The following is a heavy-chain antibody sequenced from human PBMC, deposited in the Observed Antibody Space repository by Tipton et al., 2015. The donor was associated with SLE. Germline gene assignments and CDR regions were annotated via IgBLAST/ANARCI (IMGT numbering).Heavy chain of an antibody. CDR1: GGSISSGGYY. Sequence: TLSLTCTVSGGSISSGGYYWSWIRQHPGKGLEWIGYIYYSGSTYYNPSLKSRVTISVDTSKNQFSLKLSSVTAADTAVYYCARGRLIAAAGPFDYWGQGTLVTVSS. CDR3: ARGRLIAAAGPFDY. CDR2: IYYSGST. J-gene: IGHJ4*02. D-gene: IGHD6-13*01. V-gene: IGHV4-31*03.